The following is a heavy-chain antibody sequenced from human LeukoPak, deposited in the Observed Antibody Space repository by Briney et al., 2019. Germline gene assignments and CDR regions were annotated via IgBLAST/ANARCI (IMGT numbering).Heavy chain of an antibody. CDR2: INPNSGGT. CDR3: ARVVEYYDILTGQLYYFDY. CDR1: GYTFTGYY. D-gene: IGHD3-9*01. Sequence: GASVKVSCKASGYTFTGYYMHWVRQAPGQGLEWMGWINPNSGGTNYAQKFQGRVTMTRDTSISTAYMELSRLRSDDTAVYYCARVVEYYDILTGQLYYFDYWGQGTLVTVPS. J-gene: IGHJ4*02. V-gene: IGHV1-2*02.